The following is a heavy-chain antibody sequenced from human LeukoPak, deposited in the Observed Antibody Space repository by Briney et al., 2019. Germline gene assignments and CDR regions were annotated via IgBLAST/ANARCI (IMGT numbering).Heavy chain of an antibody. CDR1: GFTVSSKY. V-gene: IGHV3-53*01. CDR3: ARAPLLYFDWCYFDY. CDR2: IYSAGST. Sequence: QSGGSLRLSCAASGFTVSSKYMTWARQAPGKGLEWVSLIYSAGSTYYSDSVKGRFTISRDNSKNTVYLQMNSLRVEDTAVYYCARAPLLYFDWCYFDYWGQGTLVTVSS. D-gene: IGHD3-9*01. J-gene: IGHJ4*02.